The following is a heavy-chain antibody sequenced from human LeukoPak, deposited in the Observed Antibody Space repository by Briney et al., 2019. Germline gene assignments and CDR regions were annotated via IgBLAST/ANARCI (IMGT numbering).Heavy chain of an antibody. D-gene: IGHD5-24*01. Sequence: GGSLRLSCAASGFTFSGYSMNWVRHAPGKGLEWVSSISASSSYIYYADSVKGRFTISRDNAKNSLYLQMNSLRAEDTAVYYCTRRAGYNYYFDYWGQGALVTVSS. CDR1: GFTFSGYS. V-gene: IGHV3-21*01. CDR2: ISASSSYI. CDR3: TRRAGYNYYFDY. J-gene: IGHJ4*02.